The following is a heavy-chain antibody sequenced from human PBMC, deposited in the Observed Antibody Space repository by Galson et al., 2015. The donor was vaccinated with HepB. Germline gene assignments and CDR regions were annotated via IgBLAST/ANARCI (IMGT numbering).Heavy chain of an antibody. V-gene: IGHV5-51*01. J-gene: IGHJ4*02. CDR2: IYAGDSDT. D-gene: IGHD5-18*01. CDR1: GYNFGDYW. CDR3: ARYPGWVQYYFDY. Sequence: SGAEVTKPGESLKISCEGFGYNFGDYWIGWVRQMPGKVLEWMGVIYAGDSDTRYNPSFEGQVTISADKSVSTAYLQWRSLKASDTAVYFCARYPGWVQYYFDYWGQGTLVTFSS.